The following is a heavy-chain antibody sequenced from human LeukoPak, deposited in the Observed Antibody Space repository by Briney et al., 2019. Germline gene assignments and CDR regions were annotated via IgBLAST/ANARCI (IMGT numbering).Heavy chain of an antibody. CDR2: IYPGDSDT. CDR1: GYIFTSYW. J-gene: IGHJ6*02. Sequence: GESLQISCKGSGYIFTSYWIGWVRQMPGKGLEWMGIIYPGDSDTRYSPSFQGQVTISADKSISTAYLQWSSLKASDTAMYYCARLDIYYYYGMDVWGQGTTVTVSS. V-gene: IGHV5-51*01. CDR3: ARLDIYYYYGMDV.